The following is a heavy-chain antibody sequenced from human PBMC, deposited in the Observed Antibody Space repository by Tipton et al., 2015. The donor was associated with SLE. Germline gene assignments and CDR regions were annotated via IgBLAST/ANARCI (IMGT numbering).Heavy chain of an antibody. Sequence: SLRLSCAVSGFTFSSYGMHWVRQAPGKGLEWVAFIRYDGSNKYYADSVKGRFTISRDNSKNTLYLQMNSLRAEDTAVYYCAKGEYSSSSGWYFDLWGRGTLVTVSS. CDR1: GFTFSSYG. V-gene: IGHV3-30*02. J-gene: IGHJ2*01. CDR2: IRYDGSNK. D-gene: IGHD6-6*01. CDR3: AKGEYSSSSGWYFDL.